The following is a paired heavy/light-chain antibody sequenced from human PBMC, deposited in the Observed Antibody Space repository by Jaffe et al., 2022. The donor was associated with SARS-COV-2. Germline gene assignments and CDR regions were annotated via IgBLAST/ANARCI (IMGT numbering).Light chain of an antibody. V-gene: IGLV8-61*01. CDR2: STN. CDR1: SGSVSTNYH. J-gene: IGLJ1*01. CDR3: VLYMDRTRV. Sequence: QTVVTQEPSFSVSPGGTVTLTCGLSSGSVSTNYHPSWCQQTPGQAPRTLIYSTNIRSSGVPDRFSGSILGNKAALTITGAQADDESDYYCVLYMDRTRVFGTGTKVTVL.
Heavy chain of an antibody. Sequence: QVQLQESGPGLMKPSETLSLTCTVSGGSISGYYWSWIRQPPGKGLEWIGYIYYSGSTKYNPSLMSRVTLSADTSKNQLSLKLSSVTAADSAVYYCARDLGSGGAFDYWGQGTLVTVSS. CDR2: IYYSGST. V-gene: IGHV4-59*01. J-gene: IGHJ4*02. D-gene: IGHD3-10*01. CDR1: GGSISGYY. CDR3: ARDLGSGGAFDY.